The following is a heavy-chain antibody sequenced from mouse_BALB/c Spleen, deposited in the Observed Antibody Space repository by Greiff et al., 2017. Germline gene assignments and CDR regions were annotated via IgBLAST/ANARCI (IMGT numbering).Heavy chain of an antibody. CDR3: ARGGYAEAY. V-gene: IGHV3-1*02. CDR2: IHYSGST. D-gene: IGHD2-13*01. J-gene: IGHJ3*01. CDR1: GYSITSCYI. Sequence: EVQLQESGPGLVKPSQSLSLSCTATGYSITSCYIWYWIRQLPGNNLERMGYIHYSGSTNYNPSLKSRTTITRDTSKNQFFLQISSVTTEDTAAYYCARGGYAEAYWGQGTLVTVSA.